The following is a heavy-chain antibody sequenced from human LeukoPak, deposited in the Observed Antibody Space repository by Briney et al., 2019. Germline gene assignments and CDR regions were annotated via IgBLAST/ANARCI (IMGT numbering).Heavy chain of an antibody. CDR3: VRDSDTAMVIFY. CDR2: INPSGGST. V-gene: IGHV1-46*01. CDR1: GYTFTSYY. J-gene: IGHJ4*02. Sequence: ASVKVSCKASGYTFTSYYMHWVRQAPGQGLEWMGLINPSGGSTSYAQKFQGRVTMTRDTSTSTVYMELSSLRSEDTAVYYCVRDSDTAMVIFYWGQGTLVTGSS. D-gene: IGHD5-18*01.